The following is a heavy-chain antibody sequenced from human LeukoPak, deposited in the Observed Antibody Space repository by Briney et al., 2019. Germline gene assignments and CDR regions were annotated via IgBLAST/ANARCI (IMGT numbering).Heavy chain of an antibody. CDR1: GGSISSYY. D-gene: IGHD3-10*01. Sequence: SETLSLTCTVSGGSISSYYWSWIRQPPGKGLEWIGYIYYSGSTNYNPSLKSRVTISVDTSKNQFSLKLSSVTAADTAVYYCARGYYYGSGGYYTNYYYYGMDVWGKGTTVTVSS. V-gene: IGHV4-59*01. CDR3: ARGYYYGSGGYYTNYYYYGMDV. CDR2: IYYSGST. J-gene: IGHJ6*04.